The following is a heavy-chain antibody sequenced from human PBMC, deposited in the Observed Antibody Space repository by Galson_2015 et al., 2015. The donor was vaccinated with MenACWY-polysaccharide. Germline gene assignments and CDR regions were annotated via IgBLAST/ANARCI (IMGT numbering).Heavy chain of an antibody. Sequence: QSGAEVTKPGASVTVSCKASGYTFTSYDINWVRQATGQGLEWMGWMNPNSGNTGYAQKFQGRVTMTRNTSISTAYMELSSLRSEDTAVYYCASGMKAYSGYDDAFDIWGQGTMVTVSS. CDR1: GYTFTSYD. D-gene: IGHD5-12*01. J-gene: IGHJ3*02. V-gene: IGHV1-8*01. CDR3: ASGMKAYSGYDDAFDI. CDR2: MNPNSGNT.